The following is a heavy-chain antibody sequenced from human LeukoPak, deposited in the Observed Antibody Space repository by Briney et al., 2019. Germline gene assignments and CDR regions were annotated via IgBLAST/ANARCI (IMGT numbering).Heavy chain of an antibody. CDR2: ISAYNDNT. J-gene: IGHJ4*02. CDR1: GYTFTSYG. Sequence: ASVKVSCKASGYTFTSYGITWVGQAPGQGLEWMGWISAYNDNTNYAHKLQGRVTMTTDSSTTTAYMELRSLSSDDTAVYYCARHDFWSGKLGYWGQGTLVTVSS. V-gene: IGHV1-18*01. D-gene: IGHD3-3*01. CDR3: ARHDFWSGKLGY.